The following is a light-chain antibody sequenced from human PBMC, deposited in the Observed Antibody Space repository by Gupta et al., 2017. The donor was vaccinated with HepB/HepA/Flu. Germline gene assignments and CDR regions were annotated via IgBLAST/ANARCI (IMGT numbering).Light chain of an antibody. V-gene: IGKV1-5*03. Sequence: DIQMTQSPSTLSASVGDRVTITCRASQNINTWLAWYQQKPGKAPKLLIYKASRLESGVPSRFSGSSSGAEFTLSIASLQPDDFATDYCQQQNNYLLSFGGGTKVEIK. CDR2: KAS. CDR1: QNINTW. CDR3: QQQNNYLLS. J-gene: IGKJ4*01.